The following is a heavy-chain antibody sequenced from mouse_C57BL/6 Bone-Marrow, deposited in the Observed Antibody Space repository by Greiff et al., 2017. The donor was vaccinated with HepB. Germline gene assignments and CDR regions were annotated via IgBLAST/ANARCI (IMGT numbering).Heavy chain of an antibody. CDR1: GFTFSDYG. CDR3: ASLYGSSPYYAMDY. V-gene: IGHV5-17*01. D-gene: IGHD1-1*01. CDR2: ISSGSSTI. Sequence: EVQRVESGGGLVKPGGSLKLSCAASGFTFSDYGMHWVRQAPEKGLEWVAYISSGSSTIYYADTVKGRFTISRDNAKNTLFLQMTSLRSEDTAMYYCASLYGSSPYYAMDYWGQGTSVTVSS. J-gene: IGHJ4*01.